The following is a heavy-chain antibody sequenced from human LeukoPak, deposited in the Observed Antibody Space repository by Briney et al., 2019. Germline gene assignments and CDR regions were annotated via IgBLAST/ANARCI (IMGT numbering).Heavy chain of an antibody. V-gene: IGHV1-69*13. J-gene: IGHJ4*02. CDR3: AGGEGVGEIAAAQTPDPPYFDY. CDR1: GYTFTSYD. D-gene: IGHD6-13*01. CDR2: IIPIFGTA. Sequence: SVKVSCKASGYTFTSYDVNWVRQATGQGLEWMGGIIPIFGTANYAQKFQGRVTITADESTSTAYMELSSLRSEDTAVYYCAGGEGVGEIAAAQTPDPPYFDYWGQGTLVTVSS.